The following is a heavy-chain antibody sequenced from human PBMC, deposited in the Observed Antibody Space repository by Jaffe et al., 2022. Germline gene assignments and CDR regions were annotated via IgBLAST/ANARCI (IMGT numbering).Heavy chain of an antibody. D-gene: IGHD2-2*01. V-gene: IGHV4-34*01. J-gene: IGHJ6*03. Sequence: QVQLQQWGAGLLKPSETLSLTCAVYGGSFSGYYWSWIRQPPGKGLEWIGEINHSGSTNYNPSLKSRVTISVDTSKNQFSLKLSSVTAADTAVYYCARRPGYCSSTSCLGDYYYMDVWGKGTTVTVSS. CDR2: INHSGST. CDR1: GGSFSGYY. CDR3: ARRPGYCSSTSCLGDYYYMDV.